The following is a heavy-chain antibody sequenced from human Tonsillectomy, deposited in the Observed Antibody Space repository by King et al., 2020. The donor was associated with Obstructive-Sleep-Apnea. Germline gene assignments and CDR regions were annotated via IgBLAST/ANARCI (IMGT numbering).Heavy chain of an antibody. J-gene: IGHJ4*02. CDR2: MEKDGRHI. V-gene: IGHV3-7*01. D-gene: IGHD1-1*01. Sequence: VQLVEAGGGLVQPGGSLRLSCAASGFKLSSYWMSWVRQAPGKGLEWVANMEKDGRHIYYMDSVKGRFTISRDNAKNSLYLQMNSLRAEDTAVYYCTRDRQDAYKYHFDSWGQGTLLTVSS. CDR3: TRDRQDAYKYHFDS. CDR1: GFKLSSYW.